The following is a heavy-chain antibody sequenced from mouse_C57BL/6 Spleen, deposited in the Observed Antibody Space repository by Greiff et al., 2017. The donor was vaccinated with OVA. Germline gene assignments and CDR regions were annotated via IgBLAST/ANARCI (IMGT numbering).Heavy chain of an antibody. CDR1: GYSITSGYY. J-gene: IGHJ1*03. D-gene: IGHD2-4*01. CDR3: ARVYYDYAWYFDV. V-gene: IGHV3-6*01. Sequence: EVKLMESGPGLVKPSQSLSLTCSVTGYSITSGYYWNWIRQFPGNKLEWMGYISYDGSNNYNPSLKNRISITRDTSKNQFFLKLNSVTTEDTATYYCARVYYDYAWYFDVWGTGTTVTVSS. CDR2: ISYDGSN.